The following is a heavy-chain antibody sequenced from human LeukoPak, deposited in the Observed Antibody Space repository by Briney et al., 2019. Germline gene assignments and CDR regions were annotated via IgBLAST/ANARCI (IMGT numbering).Heavy chain of an antibody. CDR1: GGSFSGYY. CDR3: ARERRIQLWLGNWFDP. Sequence: SETLSLTCAVYGGSFSGYYWSWIRQPPGKGLEWSGQINHSGSTNYNPSLTSRVTISVDKSKHQFSLQLSSVPAADTAVYYCARERRIQLWLGNWFDPWGQGTLVTVSS. J-gene: IGHJ5*02. V-gene: IGHV4-34*01. D-gene: IGHD5-18*01. CDR2: INHSGST.